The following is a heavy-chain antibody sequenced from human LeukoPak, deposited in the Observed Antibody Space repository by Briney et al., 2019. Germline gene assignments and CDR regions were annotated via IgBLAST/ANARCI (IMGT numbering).Heavy chain of an antibody. D-gene: IGHD3-3*01. Sequence: SETLSLTCTVSGGSISSYYWSWIRQPPGKGLEWIGYIYSGGSTNYNPSLKSRVTISVDTSKNQFSLKLSSVTAADTAVYYCARASYDFWSGYYEHVDYWGQGTLVTVSS. J-gene: IGHJ4*02. CDR3: ARASYDFWSGYYEHVDY. CDR1: GGSISSYY. CDR2: IYSGGST. V-gene: IGHV4-59*12.